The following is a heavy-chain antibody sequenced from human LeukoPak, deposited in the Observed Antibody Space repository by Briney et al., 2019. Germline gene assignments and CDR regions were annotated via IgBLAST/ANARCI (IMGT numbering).Heavy chain of an antibody. CDR3: ARDAVTPSGY. D-gene: IGHD4-17*01. CDR1: GGSFSGYY. V-gene: IGHV4-34*01. Sequence: SETLSLTCAVYGGSFSGYYWSWIRQPPGKGLEWIGEINHSGSANYNPPLKSRVNISVDTSKNQFSLKLSSVTAADAAVYYCARDAVTPSGYWGQGTLVTVSS. CDR2: INHSGSA. J-gene: IGHJ4*02.